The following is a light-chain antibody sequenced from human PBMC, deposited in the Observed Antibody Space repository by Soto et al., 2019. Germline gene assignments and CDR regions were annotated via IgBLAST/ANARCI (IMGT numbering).Light chain of an antibody. CDR3: SSYTSSSTLGVV. Sequence: QSVLTQPASVSGSPGQSITISCTGTSSDVGGYNYVSWYQQHPGKAPKLMIYEVSNRPSGVSNRFSGSKSGNTASLTNSGLQAEDEDDYYCSSYTSSSTLGVVFGGGTKLTVL. J-gene: IGLJ2*01. CDR2: EVS. CDR1: SSDVGGYNY. V-gene: IGLV2-14*01.